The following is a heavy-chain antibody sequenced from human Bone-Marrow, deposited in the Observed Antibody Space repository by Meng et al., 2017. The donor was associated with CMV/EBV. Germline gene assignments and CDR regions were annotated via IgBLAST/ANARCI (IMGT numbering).Heavy chain of an antibody. CDR2: INPNSGGT. J-gene: IGHJ5*02. CDR3: ARVVGYCSSTSCYDWFDP. CDR1: GYTFTGYY. Sequence: ASVKVSCKASGYTFTGYYMHWVRQAPGQGLEWMGWINPNSGGTNYAQKFQGRVTMTRDTSISTAYMELSRLRSDDTAVYYCARVVGYCSSTSCYDWFDPWGQGTLVTVSS. D-gene: IGHD2-2*01. V-gene: IGHV1-2*02.